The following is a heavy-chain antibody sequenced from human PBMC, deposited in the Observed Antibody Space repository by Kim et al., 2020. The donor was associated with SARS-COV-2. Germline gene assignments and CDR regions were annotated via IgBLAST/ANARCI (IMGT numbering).Heavy chain of an antibody. V-gene: IGHV4-39*01. Sequence: SETLSLTCTVSGGSISSSSYYWGWIRQPPGKGLEWIGSIYYSGSTYYNPSLKSRVTISVDTSKNQFSLKLSSVTAADTAVYYCARLGPLWFGESQYYYYYYGMDVWGQGTTVTVSS. CDR3: ARLGPLWFGESQYYYYYYGMDV. CDR1: GGSISSSSYY. CDR2: IYYSGST. J-gene: IGHJ6*02. D-gene: IGHD3-10*01.